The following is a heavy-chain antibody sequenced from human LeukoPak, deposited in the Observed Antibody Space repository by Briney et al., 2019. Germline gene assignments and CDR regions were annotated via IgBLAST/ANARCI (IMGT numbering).Heavy chain of an antibody. CDR3: VKDHAESLLTTIITLPPGY. D-gene: IGHD3-3*01. Sequence: PGGSLRLSCRASGFTFSGYTMNWVRQAPGKGLEWVSTISGGDTSTFYADSVKGRFTISRDNSKNTLYLQMNNLRAEDTAVYYCVKDHAESLLTTIITLPPGYWGQGTLVTVSS. CDR2: ISGGDTST. CDR1: GFTFSGYT. V-gene: IGHV3-23*01. J-gene: IGHJ4*02.